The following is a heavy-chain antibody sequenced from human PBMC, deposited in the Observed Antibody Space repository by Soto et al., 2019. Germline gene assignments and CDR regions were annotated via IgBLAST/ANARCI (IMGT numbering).Heavy chain of an antibody. D-gene: IGHD3-10*01. V-gene: IGHV3-11*06. CDR2: INDVSSYT. Sequence: PGGSLRLSCAASGFTFSDYYMTWFRQAPGKGLEWISYINDVSSYTAYADSVKGRFTISRDNAMNSLYLQMNSLRAEDTAVYYCARERGSAGMDVWGQGTTVTVSS. CDR1: GFTFSDYY. CDR3: ARERGSAGMDV. J-gene: IGHJ6*02.